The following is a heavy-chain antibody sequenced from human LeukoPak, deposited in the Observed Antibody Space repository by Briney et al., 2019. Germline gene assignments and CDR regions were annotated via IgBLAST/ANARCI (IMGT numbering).Heavy chain of an antibody. J-gene: IGHJ2*01. D-gene: IGHD1-20*01. CDR3: ARSITGPGDWYFGL. Sequence: SQTLSLTCTVSGGSISSGGSYWNWIRQHPGKGLEWIGYIYYSGSTYYNPSLKSRVTMSVDTSKNQFSLRLSSVTAADTAVYYCARSITGPGDWYFGLWGRGTLVTVSS. CDR2: IYYSGST. V-gene: IGHV4-31*03. CDR1: GGSISSGGSY.